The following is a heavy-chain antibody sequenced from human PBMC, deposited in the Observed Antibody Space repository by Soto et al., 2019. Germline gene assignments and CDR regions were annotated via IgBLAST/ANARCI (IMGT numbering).Heavy chain of an antibody. CDR2: IYYSGST. D-gene: IGHD1-7*01. J-gene: IGHJ3*02. V-gene: IGHV4-39*01. Sequence: SETLSLTCTVSGGSISSSSYYWGWIRQPPGKGLEWIGSIYYSGSTYYNPSLKSRVTISVDTSKNQFSLKLSSVTAADTAVYYCARTLELRTHDAFDIWGQGTMVTVSS. CDR3: ARTLELRTHDAFDI. CDR1: GGSISSSSYY.